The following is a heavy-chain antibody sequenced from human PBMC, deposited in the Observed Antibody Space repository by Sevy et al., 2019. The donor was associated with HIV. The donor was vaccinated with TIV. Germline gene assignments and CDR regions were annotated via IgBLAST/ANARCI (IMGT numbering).Heavy chain of an antibody. CDR2: ISSSSNFI. CDR1: GFTFSIYS. J-gene: IGHJ6*02. Sequence: GGSLRLSCVASGFTFSIYSMNWVRQAPGKGLEWVSSISSSSNFIYYADSVKGRFIMSRDNAKNLFYLQMSSLRAEDTAVYYCARDRDGSGSSGGYGMDAWGQGTTVTVSS. CDR3: ARDRDGSGSSGGYGMDA. V-gene: IGHV3-21*01. D-gene: IGHD3-10*01.